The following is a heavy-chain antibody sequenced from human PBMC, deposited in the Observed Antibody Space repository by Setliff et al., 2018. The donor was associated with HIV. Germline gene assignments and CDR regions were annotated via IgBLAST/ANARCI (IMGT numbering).Heavy chain of an antibody. CDR2: INTNTGNP. CDR3: ARESYPAGGWFDP. Sequence: ASVKVSCNEKYTFTSYAMNWVRQAPGQGLEWMGWINTNTGNPTYAQGFTGRFVFSLDTSVSTAYLQISSLKAEDTAVYYCARESYPAGGWFDPWGQGTLVTVSS. V-gene: IGHV7-4-1*02. J-gene: IGHJ5*02. CDR1: YTFTSYA. D-gene: IGHD1-26*01.